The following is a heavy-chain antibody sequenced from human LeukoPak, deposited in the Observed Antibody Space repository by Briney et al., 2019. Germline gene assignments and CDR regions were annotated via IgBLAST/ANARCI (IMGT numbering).Heavy chain of an antibody. CDR1: GYTFTGYY. CDR2: INPNSGGT. CDR3: ATDYAGNSVPDY. V-gene: IGHV1-2*02. Sequence: ASVNVSCMASGYTFTGYYMHWVRQAPGQGLEWMGWINPNSGGTNYAQKFQGRVTMTRDTSISTAYMELSWLRSDDTALYYCATDYAGNSVPDYWGQGTLVTVSS. D-gene: IGHD4-23*01. J-gene: IGHJ4*02.